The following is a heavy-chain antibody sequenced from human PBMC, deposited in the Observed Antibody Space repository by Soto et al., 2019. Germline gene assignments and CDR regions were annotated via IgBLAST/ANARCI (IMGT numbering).Heavy chain of an antibody. J-gene: IGHJ5*02. CDR3: AKDLRPGLVVSRKSGFDH. CDR1: GFTFSNYA. CDR2: ISSSGGTT. V-gene: IGHV3-23*01. Sequence: GGSLTLSCAASGFTFSNYAMTWVRQAPGKGLEWVSTISSSGGTTYYADSVKGRFTISRDNSKNTVYLQMTSLRAEDAAIYFCAKDLRPGLVVSRKSGFDHCGQGTRVTVSS. D-gene: IGHD1-26*01.